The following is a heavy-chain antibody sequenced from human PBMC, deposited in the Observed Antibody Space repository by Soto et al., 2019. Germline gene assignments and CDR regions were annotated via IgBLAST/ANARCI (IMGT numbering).Heavy chain of an antibody. Sequence: SETLCLTCTVSGGSISSVGDYWSWIRQHPGKGLEWIGYIYNSETTYYNPSLKSRVSISVDTSKNQFSLKLNSVTAADTAVYYCARDLRLTYFDNWGQGTLVTVSS. V-gene: IGHV4-30-4*08. J-gene: IGHJ4*02. CDR2: IYNSETT. D-gene: IGHD3-9*01. CDR1: GGSISSVGDY. CDR3: ARDLRLTYFDN.